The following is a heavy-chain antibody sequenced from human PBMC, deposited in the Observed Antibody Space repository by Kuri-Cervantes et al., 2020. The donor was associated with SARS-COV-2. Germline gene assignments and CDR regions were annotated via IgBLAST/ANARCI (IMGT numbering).Heavy chain of an antibody. D-gene: IGHD4-11*01. V-gene: IGHV4-39*07. Sequence: GSLRLSCTVSGGSISSSSYYWGWIRQPPGKGLEWIGSIYYSGSTYYNPSLKSRVTISVDTSKNQFSLKLSSVTAADTAVYYCARGYSNFDYWGQGTLVTVSS. CDR3: ARGYSNFDY. CDR2: IYYSGST. J-gene: IGHJ4*02. CDR1: GGSISSSSYY.